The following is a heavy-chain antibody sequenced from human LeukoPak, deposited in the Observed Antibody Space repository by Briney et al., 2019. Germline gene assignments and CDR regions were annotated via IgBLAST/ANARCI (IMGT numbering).Heavy chain of an antibody. CDR3: ARGRSDYYLDS. J-gene: IGHJ4*02. V-gene: IGHV1-2*02. CDR2: IYPDSGGT. D-gene: IGHD3-10*01. CDR1: GYTFTDYY. Sequence: AASVKVSCKASGYTFTDYYMHWVRQAPGHGLEWMGWIYPDSGGTNSAQKFQGRVTMIRDASISTAYMGLSRLTSDDTAVYYCARGRSDYYLDSWGQGTLITVSS.